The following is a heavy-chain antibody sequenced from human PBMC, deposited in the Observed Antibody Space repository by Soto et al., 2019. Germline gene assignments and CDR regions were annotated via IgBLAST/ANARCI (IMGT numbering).Heavy chain of an antibody. V-gene: IGHV4-31*03. J-gene: IGHJ6*02. D-gene: IGHD6-25*01. CDR2: VYYSGST. CDR1: GGSISSVGHY. Sequence: SETLSLTCSVSGGSISSVGHYWTWIRQQPGKGLEWIGYVYYSGSTDYNPSLKSRVTISVDRSKNQFSLNLSSVTAADTAIYYCARESGGYDSSTRYGLDVWGQGTTVTVSS. CDR3: ARESGGYDSSTRYGLDV.